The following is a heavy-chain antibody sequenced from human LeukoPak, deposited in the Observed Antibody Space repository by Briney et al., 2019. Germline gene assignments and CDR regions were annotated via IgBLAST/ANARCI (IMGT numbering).Heavy chain of an antibody. Sequence: HSGGSLRLSCAASGFTFDDYAMHWVRQAPGKGLEWISSISWDSVSRGYADSVKGRFTISRDNAKNSLYLQVDSLRPEDTALYYCAKSVVLAYYFDYWGQGILVTVSS. V-gene: IGHV3-9*01. CDR1: GFTFDDYA. CDR2: ISWDSVSR. CDR3: AKSVVLAYYFDY. J-gene: IGHJ4*02.